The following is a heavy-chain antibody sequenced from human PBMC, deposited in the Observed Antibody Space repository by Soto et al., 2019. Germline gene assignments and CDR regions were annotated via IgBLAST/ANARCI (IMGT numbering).Heavy chain of an antibody. CDR1: GFTFSDDG. CDR3: VRDQQWLLPVPLNFDY. J-gene: IGHJ4*02. D-gene: IGHD6-19*01. V-gene: IGHV1-18*01. Sequence: APVKISCKASGFTFSDDGYSWVRQAPGRGLEWMGWISAFNGETNYTQKSEGRVAMTTDAATTTAYMELRSLTVDDTAVYYCVRDQQWLLPVPLNFDYWGQGTVVTVS. CDR2: ISAFNGET.